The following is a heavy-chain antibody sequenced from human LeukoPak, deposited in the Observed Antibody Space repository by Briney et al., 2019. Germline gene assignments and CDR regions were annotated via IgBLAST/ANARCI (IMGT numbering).Heavy chain of an antibody. Sequence: GGSLRLSCAASGFTFSSYSMNWSRKAPGKGLDWSQSIIISSSNIYYADSVKGRFTISRDNAKNSLYLQMNSLRAEDTAVYYCARGEGLGYCSSTSCSPYYYMDVWGKGTTVTVSS. V-gene: IGHV3-21*01. CDR1: GFTFSSYS. CDR2: IIISSSNI. J-gene: IGHJ6*03. D-gene: IGHD2-2*01. CDR3: ARGEGLGYCSSTSCSPYYYMDV.